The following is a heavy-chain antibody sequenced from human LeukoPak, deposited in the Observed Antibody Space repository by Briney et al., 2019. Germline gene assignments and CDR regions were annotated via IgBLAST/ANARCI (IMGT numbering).Heavy chain of an antibody. CDR1: GFTFSRHW. J-gene: IGHJ4*02. CDR3: VRSAGPFEC. CDR2: ISSSGSTI. Sequence: PGGSLRLSCAGSGFTFSRHWMHWVRQAPGKGLEWVSDISSSGSTIHYADSVKGRFTISRDNAKNSLYLQMNSLRAEDTAVYYCVRSAGPFECWGQGTLVTVSS. V-gene: IGHV3-48*03.